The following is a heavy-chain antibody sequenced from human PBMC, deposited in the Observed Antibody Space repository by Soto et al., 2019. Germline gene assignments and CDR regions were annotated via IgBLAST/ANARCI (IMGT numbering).Heavy chain of an antibody. CDR1: GGFVSSGSYY. CDR3: ARVVRGTATPVGDAFDI. CDR2: MSHSGGT. D-gene: IGHD2-15*01. Sequence: QVQLQQWGAGLLKPSETLSPTCAVYGGFVSSGSYYWSWIRQPPGKGLEWIGEMSHSGGTHFNPSLKSRVTISVDTSKNQFSLKMSSVTAADKALYYCARVVRGTATPVGDAFDIWGPGTMVTVSS. J-gene: IGHJ3*02. V-gene: IGHV4-34*01.